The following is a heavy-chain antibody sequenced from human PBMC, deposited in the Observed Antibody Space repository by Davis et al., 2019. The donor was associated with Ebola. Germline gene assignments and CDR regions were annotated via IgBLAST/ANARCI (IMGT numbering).Heavy chain of an antibody. CDR1: GFTFSSYW. D-gene: IGHD4/OR15-4a*01. V-gene: IGHV3-74*01. J-gene: IGHJ4*02. Sequence: HTGGSLRLSCAASGFTFSSYWMHWVRQAPGKGLVWVSRINSDGSSTSYADSVKGRFTISRDNAKNTLYLQMNSLRVEDTAVYYCAREGAGYYFDDWGQGTLVTVSS. CDR2: INSDGSST. CDR3: AREGAGYYFDD.